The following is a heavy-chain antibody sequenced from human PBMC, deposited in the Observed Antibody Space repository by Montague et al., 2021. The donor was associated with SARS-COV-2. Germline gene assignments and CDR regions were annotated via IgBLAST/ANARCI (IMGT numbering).Heavy chain of an antibody. CDR2: IYYSGST. CDR1: GGSISSGGYY. D-gene: IGHD3-3*01. V-gene: IGHV4-31*03. CDR3: ARVVTIFGVGDTFDY. Sequence: TLSLTCTVSGGSISSGGYYWSWIRQHPGKGLEWIGYIYYSGSTYYNPSLKSRVTISVDTSKNQFSLKLSSVTAVDTAVYYCARVVTIFGVGDTFDYWGQGTLVTVSS. J-gene: IGHJ4*02.